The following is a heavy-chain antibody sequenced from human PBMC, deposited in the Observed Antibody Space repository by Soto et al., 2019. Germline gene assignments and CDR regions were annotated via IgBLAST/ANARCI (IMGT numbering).Heavy chain of an antibody. Sequence: QVQLVESGGGVVQPGRSLGLSCAASGFTFSSYGMYWVRQAPGKGLECVAYISHDGGNRYSADSVKGRFTIFRDNSKNTLYLQMNSLGSEDGAVYYCAKDRRDGYFDNWGQGTLVTVSS. CDR3: AKDRRDGYFDN. V-gene: IGHV3-30*18. J-gene: IGHJ4*02. CDR1: GFTFSSYG. CDR2: ISHDGGNR.